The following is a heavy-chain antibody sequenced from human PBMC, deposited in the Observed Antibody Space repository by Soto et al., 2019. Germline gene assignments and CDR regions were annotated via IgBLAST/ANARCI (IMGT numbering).Heavy chain of an antibody. CDR3: ARSSKSAGPLTR. V-gene: IGHV3-53*02. CDR1: GFTVSSNY. J-gene: IGHJ4*02. Sequence: EVQLVETGGGLIQPGGSLRLSCAASGFTVSSNYMSWVRQAPGKGLEWVSVIYSGGSTYYADSVKGRFTISRDNSKNTVYLQMNSLRAEDTAVYYCARSSKSAGPLTRWGQGTMVTVSS. D-gene: IGHD3-9*01. CDR2: IYSGGST.